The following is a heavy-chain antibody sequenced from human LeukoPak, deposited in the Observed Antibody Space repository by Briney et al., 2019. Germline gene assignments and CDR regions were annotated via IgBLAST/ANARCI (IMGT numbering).Heavy chain of an antibody. Sequence: SVKVSCKASGGTFSSYAISWVRQAPGQGLEWMGRIIPIFGTANYAQKFQGRVAITTDESTSTAYMELSSLRSEDTAVYYCAVEMATISYYFDYWGQGTLVTVSS. CDR1: GGTFSSYA. J-gene: IGHJ4*02. D-gene: IGHD5-24*01. V-gene: IGHV1-69*05. CDR2: IIPIFGTA. CDR3: AVEMATISYYFDY.